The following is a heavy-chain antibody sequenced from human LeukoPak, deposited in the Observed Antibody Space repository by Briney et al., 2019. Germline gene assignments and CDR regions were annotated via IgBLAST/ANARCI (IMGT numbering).Heavy chain of an antibody. CDR1: GFTVSSNY. J-gene: IGHJ4*02. D-gene: IGHD3-10*01. CDR3: AKLNTITMVRGVNFDY. V-gene: IGHV3-30*02. Sequence: GRSLRLSCAASGFTVSSNYMSWVRQAPGKGLEWVAVIRYDGSNKYYADSVKGRFTISRDNSKNTLYLQMNSLRAEDTAVYYCAKLNTITMVRGVNFDYWGQGTLVTVSS. CDR2: IRYDGSNK.